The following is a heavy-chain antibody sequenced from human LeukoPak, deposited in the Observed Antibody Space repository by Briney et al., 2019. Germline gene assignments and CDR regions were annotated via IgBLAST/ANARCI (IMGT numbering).Heavy chain of an antibody. CDR1: GGPISSYY. Sequence: SETLSLTCTVSGGPISSYYWSWIRQPPGKGLEWIGYIYYSGSTNYNPSLKSRVTISVDTSKNQFSLKLSSVAAADTAVYYCARGLTVTWYRGDWYFDLWGRGTLVTVSS. J-gene: IGHJ2*01. D-gene: IGHD4-17*01. CDR3: ARGLTVTWYRGDWYFDL. CDR2: IYYSGST. V-gene: IGHV4-59*01.